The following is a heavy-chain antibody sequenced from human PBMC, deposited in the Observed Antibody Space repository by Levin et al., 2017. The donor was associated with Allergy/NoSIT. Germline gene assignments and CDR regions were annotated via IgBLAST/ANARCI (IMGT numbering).Heavy chain of an antibody. V-gene: IGHV5-51*01. J-gene: IGHJ4*02. D-gene: IGHD3-16*01. CDR2: IYPGDSDT. CDR3: VRQGYDYIWGSYSAADY. Sequence: KGLVWMGIIYPGDSDTRYSPSFQGQVTISVEKSSSSAYLQWSSLKASDTAIYYCVRQGYDYIWGSYSAADYWGQGTLVTVSS.